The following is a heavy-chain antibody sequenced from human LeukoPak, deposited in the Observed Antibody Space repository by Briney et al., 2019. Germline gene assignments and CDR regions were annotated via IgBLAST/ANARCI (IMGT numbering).Heavy chain of an antibody. J-gene: IGHJ3*02. V-gene: IGHV4-39*02. CDR1: GGSISSSSYY. Sequence: PSETLSLTCTVSGGSISSSSYYWGWIRQPPGKGLEWIGSIYYSGSTYYNPSLKSRVTISVDTSKNQFSLKLSSVTAADTAVYYCARDYDFWSGYYVGRDAFDIWGQGTMVTVSS. CDR2: IYYSGST. CDR3: ARDYDFWSGYYVGRDAFDI. D-gene: IGHD3-3*01.